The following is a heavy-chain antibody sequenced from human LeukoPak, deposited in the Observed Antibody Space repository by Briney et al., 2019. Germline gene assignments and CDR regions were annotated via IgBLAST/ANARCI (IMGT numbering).Heavy chain of an antibody. CDR3: ATSYDMGWLIGY. V-gene: IGHV3-7*03. Sequence: GGSLRLSCAASGFTFGDTWMNWVRQVPGQGLEWVANIKQDGSEKFYVASVKGRFTISRDNGKSSLYLQMNSLRAEDTALYYCATSYDMGWLIGYWGQGTLVTVSS. D-gene: IGHD3/OR15-3a*01. CDR2: IKQDGSEK. J-gene: IGHJ4*02. CDR1: GFTFGDTW.